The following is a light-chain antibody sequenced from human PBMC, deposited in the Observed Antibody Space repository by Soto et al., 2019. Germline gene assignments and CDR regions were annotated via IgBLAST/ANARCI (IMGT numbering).Light chain of an antibody. CDR3: QQYNNWPPWT. CDR2: GAS. Sequence: EIVLTQSTATLSVSPGERATLSCRASQSVSTNLAWYQQKPDQAPRLLIYGASTRATGIPARFSGSGSGTEFTLTISSLQSEDFAVYYCQQYNNWPPWTFGQGTKLEIK. CDR1: QSVSTN. V-gene: IGKV3-15*01. J-gene: IGKJ1*01.